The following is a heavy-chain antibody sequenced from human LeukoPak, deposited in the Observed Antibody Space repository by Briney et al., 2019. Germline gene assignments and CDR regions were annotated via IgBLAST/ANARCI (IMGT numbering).Heavy chain of an antibody. CDR2: INPHSGRT. CDR1: VYTFTGYY. V-gene: IGHV1-2*02. CDR3: ARDNSCSSSSCGNSYMDV. Sequence: ASVKVSCKASVYTFTGYYIHWVRQAPGQGLEWMGWINPHSGRTNYAQKFQGRVTTTSDTSISTAYMELSGLRSDDTALYYCARDNSCSSSSCGNSYMDVWGKGTTVTAS. J-gene: IGHJ6*03. D-gene: IGHD2-2*01.